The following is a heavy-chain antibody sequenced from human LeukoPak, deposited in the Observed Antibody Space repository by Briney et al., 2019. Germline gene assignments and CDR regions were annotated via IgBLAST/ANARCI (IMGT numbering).Heavy chain of an antibody. V-gene: IGHV1-69*04. J-gene: IGHJ4*02. CDR3: ARDLPTAMVLTY. D-gene: IGHD5-18*01. CDR1: GGTFSSYA. CDR2: IIPILGIA. Sequence: APVKVSCKASGGTFSSYAISWVRQAPGQGLEWMGRIIPILGIANYAQKFQGRVTITADKSTSTAYMELSSLRSEDTAVYYCARDLPTAMVLTYWGQGTLVTVSS.